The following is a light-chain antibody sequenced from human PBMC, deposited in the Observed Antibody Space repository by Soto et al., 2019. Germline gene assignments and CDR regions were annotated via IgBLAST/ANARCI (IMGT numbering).Light chain of an antibody. Sequence: EIVLTQSPGTLSLSPGKRATLSCRFSQSVSSSYLAWYQQKPGQAPRLLIYDASNRATGIPARLSGSGYGTDLTITISSIETEDFEVYYCQQRSNWTWTFGHGTKVDIK. CDR1: QSVSSSY. V-gene: IGKV3-11*01. CDR3: QQRSNWTWT. CDR2: DAS. J-gene: IGKJ1*01.